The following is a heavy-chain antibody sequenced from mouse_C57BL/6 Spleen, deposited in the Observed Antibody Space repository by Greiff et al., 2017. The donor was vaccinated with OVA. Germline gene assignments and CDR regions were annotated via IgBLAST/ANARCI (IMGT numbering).Heavy chain of an antibody. D-gene: IGHD2-3*01. CDR3: ARAYDGDGEFAY. J-gene: IGHJ3*01. Sequence: DVQLVESGGGLVKPGGSLKLSCAASGFTFSSYAMSWVRQTPEKRLEWVATISDGGSYTYYPDNVKGRFTISRDNAKNNLYLQMSHLKSEDTAMYYCARAYDGDGEFAYWGQGTLVTVSA. CDR2: ISDGGSYT. V-gene: IGHV5-4*01. CDR1: GFTFSSYA.